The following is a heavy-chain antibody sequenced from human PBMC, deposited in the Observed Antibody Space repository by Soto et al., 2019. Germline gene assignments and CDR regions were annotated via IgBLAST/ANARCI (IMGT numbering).Heavy chain of an antibody. J-gene: IGHJ2*01. V-gene: IGHV4-39*01. CDR3: ARAFAIDWYFDL. Sequence: PSETLSLTCTVSGDSVTSDSHYWGWIRQPPGKGLESIANIYYDGNTYYNPSLKSRVTMSIDTSKNQFSLQLNSMTAADTAVYYCARAFAIDWYFDLWGRGTLVTVSS. CDR2: IYYDGNT. CDR1: GDSVTSDSHY.